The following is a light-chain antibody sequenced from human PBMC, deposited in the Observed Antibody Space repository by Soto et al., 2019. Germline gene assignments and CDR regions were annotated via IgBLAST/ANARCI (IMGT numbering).Light chain of an antibody. V-gene: IGLV2-14*01. CDR2: EVS. J-gene: IGLJ2*01. CDR1: SSDVGAYNS. CDR3: SSLTTTSTLA. Sequence: QSALTQPASVSGSPGQSITISCTGTSSDVGAYNSVSWYQHHPGKAPKLMIYEVSYRPSGVSNRFSGSKSANTASLTISGLQAEDEADYYCSSLTTTSTLAFGGGTKLPS.